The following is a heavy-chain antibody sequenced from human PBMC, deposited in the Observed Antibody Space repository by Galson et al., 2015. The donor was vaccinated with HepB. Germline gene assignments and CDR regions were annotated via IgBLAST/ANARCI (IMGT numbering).Heavy chain of an antibody. V-gene: IGHV3-48*01. CDR1: GFTFSSYS. Sequence: SLRLSCAASGFTFSSYSMNWVRQAPGKGLEWVSYISSSSTIYYADSVKGRFTISRDNAKNSLYLQMNSLRAEDTAVYYCARDPTTVDTAMVYYYGMDVWGQGTTVTVSS. CDR2: ISSSSTI. CDR3: ARDPTTVDTAMVYYYGMDV. J-gene: IGHJ6*02. D-gene: IGHD5-18*01.